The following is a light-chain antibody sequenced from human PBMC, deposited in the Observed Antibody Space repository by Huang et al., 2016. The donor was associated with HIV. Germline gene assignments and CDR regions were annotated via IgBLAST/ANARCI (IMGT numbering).Light chain of an antibody. V-gene: IGKV3-15*01. CDR1: QSVSSN. J-gene: IGKJ2*01. Sequence: EIMMTQSPATMSVSPGERGTLSCRASQSVSSNLAWYQHKPGQAPRRLIYGASPRATGIPARFSALGSGTEFTLTISSLQSEDFAVYYCQQYNNWPPMYTFGQGTNLEIK. CDR3: QQYNNWPPMYT. CDR2: GAS.